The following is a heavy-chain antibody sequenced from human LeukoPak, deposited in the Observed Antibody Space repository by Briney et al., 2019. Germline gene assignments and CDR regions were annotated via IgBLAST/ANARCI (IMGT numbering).Heavy chain of an antibody. V-gene: IGHV3-48*03. J-gene: IGHJ4*02. D-gene: IGHD3-22*01. CDR2: ISSSGSTI. Sequence: PGGSLRLSCAASGFTFSSYEMNWVRQAPGKGLEWVSYISSSGSTIYYADSVKGRFTISRDNAKNSLYLQMNSLRAEDTAVYYCARDSFDYYDSSGNTNYFDYWGQGTLVTVSS. CDR1: GFTFSSYE. CDR3: ARDSFDYYDSSGNTNYFDY.